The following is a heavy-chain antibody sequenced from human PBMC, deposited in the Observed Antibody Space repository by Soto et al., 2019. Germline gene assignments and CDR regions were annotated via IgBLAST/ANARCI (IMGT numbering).Heavy chain of an antibody. D-gene: IGHD2-15*01. CDR3: ARDRGGYGMDV. V-gene: IGHV3-33*01. CDR1: GFTF. J-gene: IGHJ6*02. CDR2: IWYDGSSK. Sequence: QVQLVESGGGVVQAGRSLRLSCAASGFTFMHWVRQAPGKGLEWVAGIWYDGSSKYYADSVKGRFSISRDNSKNTLDLQMTSLRAEDTAVYYCARDRGGYGMDVWGQGTTVTVSS.